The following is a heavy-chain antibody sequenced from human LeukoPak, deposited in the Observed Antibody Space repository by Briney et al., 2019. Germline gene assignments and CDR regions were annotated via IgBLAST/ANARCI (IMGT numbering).Heavy chain of an antibody. D-gene: IGHD1-1*01. J-gene: IGHJ4*02. CDR3: AREGGTLSTSPTLDY. Sequence: QAGGSLRLSCAASGFTFSSYGMHWVRQAPGKGLEWVAFIRYDGSIEYYADSVKGRFTISRDSSKNTLYLQMSSLRTEDTAVYYCAREGGTLSTSPTLDYWGQGTLVTVSS. V-gene: IGHV3-30*02. CDR1: GFTFSSYG. CDR2: IRYDGSIE.